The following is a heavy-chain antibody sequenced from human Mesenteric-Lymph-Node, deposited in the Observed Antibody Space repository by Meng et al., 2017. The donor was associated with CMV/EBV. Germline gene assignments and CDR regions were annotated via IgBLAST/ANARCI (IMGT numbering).Heavy chain of an antibody. CDR2: ISGSGGTT. CDR1: GLTVSNNY. Sequence: GESLKISCAASGLTVSNNYMAWVRQAPGKGLEWVSGISGSGGTTYYADSVKGRFTISRDTSKSTLYLQMNSLRAEDTAVYYCARDGKGISFDYWGQGTLVTVSS. V-gene: IGHV3-53*05. D-gene: IGHD6-13*01. CDR3: ARDGKGISFDY. J-gene: IGHJ4*02.